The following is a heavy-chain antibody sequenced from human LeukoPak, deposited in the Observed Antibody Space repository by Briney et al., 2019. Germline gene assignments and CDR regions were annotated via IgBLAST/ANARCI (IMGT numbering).Heavy chain of an antibody. CDR1: GFTFSSYG. Sequence: GGSLRLSCAASGFTFSSYGMHWVRQAPGKGLEWVAVISYDGSNKYYADSVKGRFTISRDNSKNTLYLQMNSLRAEDTAVYYCAKGLSLGGSGCPDYWGQGTLVTVSS. CDR2: ISYDGSNK. J-gene: IGHJ4*02. V-gene: IGHV3-30*18. CDR3: AKGLSLGGSGCPDY. D-gene: IGHD6-19*01.